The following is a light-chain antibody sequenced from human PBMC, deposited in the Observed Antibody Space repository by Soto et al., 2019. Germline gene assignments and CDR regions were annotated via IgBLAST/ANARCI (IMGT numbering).Light chain of an antibody. V-gene: IGKV1-6*01. Sequence: AIQMTQSPSSLSASVGDRVTITCRASQGIRNDLGWYQQKPGQAPKLLIFAASSLQVGVPSRLSGSGSGTDFTLTISSLQPEDFATYYCLQNSDYPPTFGPGTKVDVK. CDR1: QGIRND. CDR2: AAS. J-gene: IGKJ3*01. CDR3: LQNSDYPPT.